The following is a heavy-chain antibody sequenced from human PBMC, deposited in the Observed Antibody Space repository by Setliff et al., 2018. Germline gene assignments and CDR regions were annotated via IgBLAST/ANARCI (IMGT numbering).Heavy chain of an antibody. Sequence: ASVKVSCKASGYTFISYGISWLRQAPGQGFEWMGWISTNNGKTEYSQKVQGRVTMTTDRSTSTIYMELRSLRSDDTAVYYCARSPPTVVVTAIQAIFDYWGQGTLVTVSS. CDR3: ARSPPTVVVTAIQAIFDY. CDR1: GYTFISYG. V-gene: IGHV1-18*01. CDR2: ISTNNGKT. D-gene: IGHD2-21*02. J-gene: IGHJ4*02.